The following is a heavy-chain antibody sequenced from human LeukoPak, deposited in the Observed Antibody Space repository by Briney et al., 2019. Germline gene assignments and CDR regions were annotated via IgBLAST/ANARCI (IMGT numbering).Heavy chain of an antibody. J-gene: IGHJ4*02. V-gene: IGHV3-33*01. D-gene: IGHD6-19*01. Sequence: GGSLRLSCAASGFTFSSYGMHWVRQAPGKGLEWVAVIWYDGSNKYYADSVKGRFTISRDNSKNTLYLQMNSLRAEDTAVYYCARDLGYSSGWYGPVGYWGQGTLVTVSS. CDR2: IWYDGSNK. CDR1: GFTFSSYG. CDR3: ARDLGYSSGWYGPVGY.